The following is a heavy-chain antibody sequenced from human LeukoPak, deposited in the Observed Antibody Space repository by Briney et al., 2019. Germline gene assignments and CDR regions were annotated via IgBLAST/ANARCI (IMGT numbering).Heavy chain of an antibody. J-gene: IGHJ6*02. Sequence: GRSLRLSCAASGFTFDDYAMHWVRQAPGKGLEWVSGISWNSVSIGYADSVKGRFTISRDNAKNSLYLQMNSLRAEDTALYYCAKDIGRCSSTSCYTERYYYYYGMDVWGQGTTVTVSS. CDR2: ISWNSVSI. CDR1: GFTFDDYA. CDR3: AKDIGRCSSTSCYTERYYYYYGMDV. V-gene: IGHV3-9*01. D-gene: IGHD2-2*02.